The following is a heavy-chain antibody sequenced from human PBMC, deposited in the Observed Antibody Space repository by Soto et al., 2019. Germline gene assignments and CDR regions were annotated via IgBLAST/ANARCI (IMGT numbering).Heavy chain of an antibody. CDR2: ILHTGGT. V-gene: IGHV4-30-2*01. Sequence: SETLSLTCAVSGGSISGGGFSWSWIRQPPGKGLEWIGYILHTGGTQYNPSLKSRVSMSVDKSKNQFSLHLTSVTAADTAVYYCARLQFGEGFDYWGQGALVTV. CDR1: GGSISGGGFS. J-gene: IGHJ4*02. CDR3: ARLQFGEGFDY. D-gene: IGHD3-10*01.